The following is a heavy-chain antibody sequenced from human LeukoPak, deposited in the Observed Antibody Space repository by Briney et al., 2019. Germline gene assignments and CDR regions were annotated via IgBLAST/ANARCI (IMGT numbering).Heavy chain of an antibody. V-gene: IGHV1-2*06. D-gene: IGHD6-13*01. J-gene: IGHJ4*02. CDR1: GYTFTGYH. CDR2: INPYSGDT. Sequence: ASVKVSCKASGYTFTGYHIHWVRQAPGQGLEWMGRINPYSGDTNFAQKFQGRVTMTREPSITTAYMDLSRLTPDDPAVYFCARDQGSLTRSWYTGYWGQGTQVTVSS. CDR3: ARDQGSLTRSWYTGY.